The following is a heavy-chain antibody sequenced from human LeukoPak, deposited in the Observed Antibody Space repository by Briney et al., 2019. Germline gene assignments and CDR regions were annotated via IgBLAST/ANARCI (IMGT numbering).Heavy chain of an antibody. CDR2: ISSDGDAT. V-gene: IGHV3-64*01. Sequence: ISSDGDATYYANSVKERFIISRDNSRNMLYLQMGSLRAEDMAVYYCARADCGSSSCYTVAYWGQGTLVTVSS. D-gene: IGHD2-2*02. J-gene: IGHJ4*02. CDR3: ARADCGSSSCYTVAY.